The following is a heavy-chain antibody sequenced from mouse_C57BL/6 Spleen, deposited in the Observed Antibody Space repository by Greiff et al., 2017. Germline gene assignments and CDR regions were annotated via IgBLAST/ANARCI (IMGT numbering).Heavy chain of an antibody. D-gene: IGHD1-1*01. CDR3: ARLYYYGSSSYYFDY. CDR1: GYTFTSYW. Sequence: VQLQQPGAELVRPGTSVKLSCKASGYTFTSYWMHWVKQRPGQGLEWIGVTDPSDSYTNYNQKFKGKATLTVDTSSSTAYMQLSSLTSEDSAVYYCARLYYYGSSSYYFDYWGQGTTLTVSS. V-gene: IGHV1-59*01. CDR2: TDPSDSYT. J-gene: IGHJ2*01.